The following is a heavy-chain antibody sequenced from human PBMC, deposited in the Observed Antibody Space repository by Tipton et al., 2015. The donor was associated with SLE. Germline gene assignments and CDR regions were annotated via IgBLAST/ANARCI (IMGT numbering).Heavy chain of an antibody. CDR3: VRVDYDNSASGWFDA. V-gene: IGHV3-13*01. CDR1: GFTFSRYD. J-gene: IGHJ5*02. D-gene: IGHD3-22*01. Sequence: SLRLSCAASGFTFSRYDMHWVRHLKGKGLEWVSAIGTAGDTYYPDSVKGRFTISREDARNSLFLQMNSLRVGDTAVYYCVRVDYDNSASGWFDARGQGSLVTVSS. CDR2: IGTAGDT.